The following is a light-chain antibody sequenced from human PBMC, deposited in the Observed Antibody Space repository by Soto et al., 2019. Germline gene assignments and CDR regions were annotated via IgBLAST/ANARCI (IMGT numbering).Light chain of an antibody. CDR2: AAS. V-gene: IGKV1-13*02. J-gene: IGKJ1*01. Sequence: AILLTQSASSLSASVGDRVTITCRASQGIDSSFAWYQQKPGKAPKLLIYAASSLQSGVPSRFSGSGSGTDFTLTISSLQPDDFATYYCQHYNSYSEAFGQGTKVDIK. CDR1: QGIDSS. CDR3: QHYNSYSEA.